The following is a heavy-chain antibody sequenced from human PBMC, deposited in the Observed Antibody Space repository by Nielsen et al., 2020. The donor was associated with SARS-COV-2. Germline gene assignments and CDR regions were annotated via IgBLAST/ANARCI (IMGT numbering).Heavy chain of an antibody. V-gene: IGHV3-66*01. J-gene: IGHJ6*02. D-gene: IGHD7-27*01. CDR2: IYSDDSA. CDR1: GFNVSSNY. Sequence: GESLKISCAASGFNVSSNYMSWVRQAAGKGLEWVSVIYSDDSASYADSVKGRFTVSRDNFKNMLFLQMNSLRAEDTGVYYCVRDNWGRMDVWGQGTTVTVSS. CDR3: VRDNWGRMDV.